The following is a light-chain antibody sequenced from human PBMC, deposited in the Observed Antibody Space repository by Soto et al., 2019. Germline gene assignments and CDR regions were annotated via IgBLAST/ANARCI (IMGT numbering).Light chain of an antibody. Sequence: EIGMTQSPATLSVSPGERATLSCRASQSITSNLVWYQQKAGQAPRLLIYGASTRATGIPARFSGSGSGTEFTLTLTSLQSEDVAVYYCQQYDTWPTFGQGTKVDI. V-gene: IGKV3-15*01. CDR2: GAS. CDR3: QQYDTWPT. J-gene: IGKJ1*01. CDR1: QSITSN.